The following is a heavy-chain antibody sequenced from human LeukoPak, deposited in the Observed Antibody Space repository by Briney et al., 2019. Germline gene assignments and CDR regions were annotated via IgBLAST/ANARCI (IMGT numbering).Heavy chain of an antibody. V-gene: IGHV3-23*01. CDR1: GFTFDDYG. J-gene: IGHJ4*02. CDR2: ISGSGGSA. Sequence: GGSLRLSCAASGFTFDDYGMSWVRQAPGKGLEWVSAISGSGGSAYYADSVKGRFTISRDNSKNTLYLQMNSLRAEDTAVYYCAKAGAILSIVVVIPFDYWGQGTLVTVSS. D-gene: IGHD3-22*01. CDR3: AKAGAILSIVVVIPFDY.